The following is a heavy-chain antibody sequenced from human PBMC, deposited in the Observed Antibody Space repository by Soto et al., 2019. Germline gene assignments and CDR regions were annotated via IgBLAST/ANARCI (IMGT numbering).Heavy chain of an antibody. CDR2: IIPIFGTA. V-gene: IGHV1-69*01. CDR3: ARVSYSSSWVGWFDP. J-gene: IGHJ5*02. D-gene: IGHD6-13*01. Sequence: QVQLVQSGAEVKKPGSSVKVSCKASGGTFSSYAISWVRQALGQGLEWMGGIIPIFGTANYAQKFQGRGTITADESTSTAYMELSRLRSEYKAVYYCARVSYSSSWVGWFDPWGQGTLVTVSS. CDR1: GGTFSSYA.